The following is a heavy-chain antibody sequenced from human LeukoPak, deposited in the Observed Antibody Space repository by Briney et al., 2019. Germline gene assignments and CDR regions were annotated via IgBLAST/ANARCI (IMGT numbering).Heavy chain of an antibody. D-gene: IGHD1-1*01. V-gene: IGHV1-18*01. CDR3: ARDLTTPHWFDP. CDR2: ISAYNGNT. J-gene: IGHJ5*02. Sequence: ASVKVSCKASGYTFTSYGISWVRQAPGQGLEGMGWISAYNGNTNYAQKLRGRVTMTTDTSTSTAYMELRSLRSDDTAVYYCARDLTTPHWFDPWGQGTLVTVSS. CDR1: GYTFTSYG.